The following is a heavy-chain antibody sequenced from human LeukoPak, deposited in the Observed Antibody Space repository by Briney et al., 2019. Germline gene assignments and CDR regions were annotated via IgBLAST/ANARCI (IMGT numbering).Heavy chain of an antibody. Sequence: PGGSLRLSCAASGFTFSNAWMNWVRQAPGKGLEWVGRIKSKVHGGTTDYAAHVKDRFIVSRDDSKNTLYLQMNSLKTEDTAVYYCAKDTLEGDYYGSGSYYYDYWGQGTLVTVSS. D-gene: IGHD3-10*01. CDR2: IKSKVHGGTT. V-gene: IGHV3-15*01. CDR3: AKDTLEGDYYGSGSYYYDY. J-gene: IGHJ4*02. CDR1: GFTFSNAW.